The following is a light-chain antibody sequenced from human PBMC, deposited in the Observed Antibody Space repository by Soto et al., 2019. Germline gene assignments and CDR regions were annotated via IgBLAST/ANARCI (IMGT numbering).Light chain of an antibody. J-gene: IGLJ1*01. CDR1: SSDVGAYNY. Sequence: QSALNXPASVSGSPGQSIPIFCTGNSSDVGAYNYVSWYQQRPGKAPKLMIYDVSNRPSGVSNRFSGSKSGNTASLTISGLQAEDEADYYCTSYTSSTTYVFGTGTKVTVL. CDR2: DVS. V-gene: IGLV2-14*01. CDR3: TSYTSSTTYV.